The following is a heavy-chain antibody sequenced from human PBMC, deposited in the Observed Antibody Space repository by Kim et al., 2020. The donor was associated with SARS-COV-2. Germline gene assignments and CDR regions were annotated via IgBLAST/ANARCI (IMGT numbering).Heavy chain of an antibody. J-gene: IGHJ4*02. V-gene: IGHV3-30*18. CDR2: ISYDGSNK. D-gene: IGHD6-13*01. CDR3: AKDRARYSSSWYYVPPNLLVLDY. Sequence: GGSLRLSCAASGFTFSSYVMHWVRQAPGKGLEWVAVISYDGSNKYYADSVKGRFTISRDNSKNTRYLQMNSLRAEDTAVYYCAKDRARYSSSWYYVPPNLLVLDYWGQGTLVTVSS. CDR1: GFTFSSYV.